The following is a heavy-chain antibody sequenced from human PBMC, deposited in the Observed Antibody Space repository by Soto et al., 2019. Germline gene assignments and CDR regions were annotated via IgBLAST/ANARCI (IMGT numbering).Heavy chain of an antibody. CDR1: GFTFDDYA. CDR3: AKDVSITTSYLAH. Sequence: PGGSLRLSCAASGFTFDDYAMHWVRQAPGKGLEWVSSISWNSGNIDYADSVKGRFTTSRDNANNFLYLHMSSLRPEDTALYFCAKDVSITTSYLAHWGQGTLVTVSS. D-gene: IGHD1-1*01. J-gene: IGHJ4*02. CDR2: ISWNSGNI. V-gene: IGHV3-9*01.